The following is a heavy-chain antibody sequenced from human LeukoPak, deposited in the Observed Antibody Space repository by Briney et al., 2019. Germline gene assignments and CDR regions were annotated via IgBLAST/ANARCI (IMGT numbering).Heavy chain of an antibody. D-gene: IGHD4-11*01. V-gene: IGHV4-61*02. CDR1: GGAINSGHFY. CDR2: IYTGETT. Sequence: SETLSLTCTVSGGAINSGHFYWSWIRQPAGKGLEWIGRIYTGETTTYNPSLKGRVTISLDTSKNQFSLTLNYVTAADTAIYYCARDYSNSWFDSWGPGALVTVSS. CDR3: ARDYSNSWFDS. J-gene: IGHJ5*01.